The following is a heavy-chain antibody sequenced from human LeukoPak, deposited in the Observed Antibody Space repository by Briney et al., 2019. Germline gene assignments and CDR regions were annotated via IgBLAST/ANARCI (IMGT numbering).Heavy chain of an antibody. CDR2: ITGSHGPT. CDR3: AMYYYDSSGYPGAFDI. J-gene: IGHJ3*02. CDR1: GFTFSSFA. D-gene: IGHD3-22*01. V-gene: IGHV3-23*01. Sequence: PGGSLRLSCAASGFTFSSFAMTWVRQAPGKGLEWVSSITGSHGPTYNTDSVKGRFTISRDNAKNSLYLQMNSLRAEDTAVYYCAMYYYDSSGYPGAFDIWGQGTMVTVSS.